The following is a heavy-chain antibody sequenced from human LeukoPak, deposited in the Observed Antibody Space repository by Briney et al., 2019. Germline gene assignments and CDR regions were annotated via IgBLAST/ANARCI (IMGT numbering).Heavy chain of an antibody. CDR1: GFTFSTYN. Sequence: GGSLGLSCAASGFTFSTYNMNWVRQAPGKGLEWVSYISSSSSTIYYADSVKGRFTISRDNAKNSLYLQMNSLRDEDTAVYYCARDPRGYYVVPDYWGQGTLVTVSS. CDR3: ARDPRGYYVVPDY. V-gene: IGHV3-48*02. J-gene: IGHJ4*02. D-gene: IGHD3-22*01. CDR2: ISSSSSTI.